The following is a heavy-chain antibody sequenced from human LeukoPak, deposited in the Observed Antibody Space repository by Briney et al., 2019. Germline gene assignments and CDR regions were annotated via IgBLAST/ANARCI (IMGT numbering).Heavy chain of an antibody. D-gene: IGHD6-13*01. Sequence: ASVKVSRKASGGTFSSYAISWVRQAPGQGLEWMGRIIPILGIANYAQKFQGRVTITADKSTSTAYMELSSLRSEDTAVYYCAREPGIAAAGGDYWGQGTLVTVSS. V-gene: IGHV1-69*04. J-gene: IGHJ4*02. CDR1: GGTFSSYA. CDR2: IIPILGIA. CDR3: AREPGIAAAGGDY.